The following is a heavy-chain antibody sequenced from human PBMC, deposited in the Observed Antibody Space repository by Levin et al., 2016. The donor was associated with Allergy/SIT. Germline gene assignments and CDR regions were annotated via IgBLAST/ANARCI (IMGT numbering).Heavy chain of an antibody. CDR1: GVSFNILA. V-gene: IGHV3-30*03. J-gene: IGHJ4*02. D-gene: IGHD3/OR15-3a*01. CDR3: AREGEVRSADYYAFDI. CDR2: ISYDGVNK. Sequence: GESLKISCAVFGVSFNILAMHWVRQAPGKGLEWLAVISYDGVNKNYADSVRGRFTISRDDAKNSVYLQLNTLRADDTAVYYCAREGEVRSADYYAFDIWGQGTLVTVSS.